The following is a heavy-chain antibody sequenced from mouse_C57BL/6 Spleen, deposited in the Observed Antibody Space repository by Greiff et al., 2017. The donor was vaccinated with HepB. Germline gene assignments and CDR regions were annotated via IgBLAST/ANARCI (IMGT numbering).Heavy chain of an antibody. CDR1: GYSITSGYY. CDR2: ISYDGSN. CDR3: ARGYYYSNYAWFAY. D-gene: IGHD2-5*01. V-gene: IGHV3-6*01. Sequence: DVKLQESGPGLVKPSQSLSLTCSVTGYSITSGYYWNWIRQFPGNKLEWMGYISYDGSNNYNPSLKNRISITRDTSKNQFFLKLNSVTTEDTATYYCARGYYYSNYAWFAYWGQGTLVTVSA. J-gene: IGHJ3*01.